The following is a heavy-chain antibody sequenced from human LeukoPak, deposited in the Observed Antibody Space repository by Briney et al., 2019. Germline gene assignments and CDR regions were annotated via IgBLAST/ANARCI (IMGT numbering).Heavy chain of an antibody. CDR3: ARDHVEWLRLGEIYYYYGMDV. CDR1: GYTFTSYY. Sequence: ASVKVSCKASGYTFTSYYMHWVRQAPGQGLEWMGIINPSGGSTSYAQKFQGRVTMTRDTSTSTVYMELSSLRSEDTAVYYCARDHVEWLRLGEIYYYYGMDVWGQGTTVTVSS. V-gene: IGHV1-46*01. CDR2: INPSGGST. J-gene: IGHJ6*02. D-gene: IGHD5-12*01.